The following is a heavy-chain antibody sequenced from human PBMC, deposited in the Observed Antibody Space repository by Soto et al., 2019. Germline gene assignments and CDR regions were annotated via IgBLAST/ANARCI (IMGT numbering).Heavy chain of an antibody. CDR2: IYYSGST. CDR1: YGSISSGGYC. Sequence: TLPLTCTVSYGSISSGGYCWSWIRQHPGKGLEWIGYIYYSGSTYYNPSLKSRVTISVDTSKNQFSLKLSSVTAADTAVYYCARRVAAAGTGWFDPWGQGTLVTVSS. CDR3: ARRVAAAGTGWFDP. J-gene: IGHJ5*02. V-gene: IGHV4-31*03. D-gene: IGHD6-13*01.